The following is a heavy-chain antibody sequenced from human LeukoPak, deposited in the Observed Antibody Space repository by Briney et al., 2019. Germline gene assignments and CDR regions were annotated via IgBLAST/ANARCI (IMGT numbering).Heavy chain of an antibody. V-gene: IGHV3-11*01. J-gene: IGHJ4*02. Sequence: GGSLRLSCAASGFTFSDYYMSWIRQAPGKGLEWVSYISSSGNTIYYADSVKGRFTISRDNAKNSLYLQMNSLRAEDTAVYYCARVDIVVVPAAKVYDDWGQGTLVTVSS. D-gene: IGHD2-2*01. CDR3: ARVDIVVVPAAKVYDD. CDR2: ISSSGNTI. CDR1: GFTFSDYY.